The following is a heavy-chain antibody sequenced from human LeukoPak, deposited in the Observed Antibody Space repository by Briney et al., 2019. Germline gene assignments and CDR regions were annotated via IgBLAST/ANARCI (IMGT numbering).Heavy chain of an antibody. D-gene: IGHD2-15*01. CDR1: GFTFSSYA. CDR3: AKVTTYCSGGSCYSGAFDY. CDR2: ISGIGGRT. J-gene: IGHJ4*02. Sequence: GGSLRLSCAASGFTFSSYAMTWVRQAPGKGLKWVSAISGIGGRTYYVDSVMGRFTISRDNSKNTLYLQMNSLRAEDTAVYYRAKVTTYCSGGSCYSGAFDYWGQGTLVTVSS. V-gene: IGHV3-23*01.